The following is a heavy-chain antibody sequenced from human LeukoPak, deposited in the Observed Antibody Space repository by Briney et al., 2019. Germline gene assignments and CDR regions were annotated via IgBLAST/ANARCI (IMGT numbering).Heavy chain of an antibody. Sequence: SETLSLTCTVSGYSIRSGFYWGWIRQPPGKGLEWIGNIYHSGITYYTPSLKSRVTISVDTSKNQFYLNLSSVTAADTAVYFCARAVGSFDWLPLFDYWGQGTLVTVSS. CDR2: IYHSGIT. J-gene: IGHJ4*02. CDR3: ARAVGSFDWLPLFDY. CDR1: GYSIRSGFY. V-gene: IGHV4-38-2*02. D-gene: IGHD3-9*01.